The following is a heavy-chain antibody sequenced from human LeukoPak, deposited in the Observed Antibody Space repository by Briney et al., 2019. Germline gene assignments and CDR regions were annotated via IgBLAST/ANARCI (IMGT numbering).Heavy chain of an antibody. CDR1: GFSFSTYS. CDR2: ISSSSTYI. D-gene: IGHD6-19*01. V-gene: IGHV3-21*01. Sequence: TGGSLRLSCAASGFSFSTYSMNWVRQAPGKGLEWVSSISSSSTYIYYADSVKGRFTISRDNAKNSLYLQMNSLRAEDTAVYYCARAQGGTGQWLVRDAFDIWGQGTMVTVSS. CDR3: ARAQGGTGQWLVRDAFDI. J-gene: IGHJ3*02.